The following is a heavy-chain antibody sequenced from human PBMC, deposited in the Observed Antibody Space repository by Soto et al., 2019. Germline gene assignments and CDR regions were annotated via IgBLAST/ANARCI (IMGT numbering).Heavy chain of an antibody. D-gene: IGHD6-19*01. J-gene: IGHJ5*01. V-gene: IGHV3-30*18. CDR2: ISYDGSNK. Sequence: QVQLVESGGGVVQPGRSLRLSCAASGFTFSSYGMHWVRQAPGKGLEWVAVISYDGSNKYYADSVKGRFTISRDNSKNTLYLQMNSMRAEDTAVYYCAKGYSSGWFLSWGQGTLVTVSS. CDR1: GFTFSSYG. CDR3: AKGYSSGWFLS.